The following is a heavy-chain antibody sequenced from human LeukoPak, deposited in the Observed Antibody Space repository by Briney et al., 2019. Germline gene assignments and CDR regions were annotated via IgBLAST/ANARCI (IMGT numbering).Heavy chain of an antibody. Sequence: GGSLRLSCAASGSTFRTYAMHWVRQAPGKGLEWVSITYSGDTTYYADSVKGRFIISRDDSKNTLSLQMNDLRVEDTAVYYCARERPDSRNLDSWGRGALVTVSS. J-gene: IGHJ4*02. CDR3: ARERPDSRNLDS. CDR1: GSTFRTYA. D-gene: IGHD1-14*01. V-gene: IGHV3-66*01. CDR2: TYSGDTT.